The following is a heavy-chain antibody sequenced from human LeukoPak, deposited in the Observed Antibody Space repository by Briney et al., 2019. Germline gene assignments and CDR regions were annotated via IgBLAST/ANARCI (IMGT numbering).Heavy chain of an antibody. CDR1: GFTFSSYW. D-gene: IGHD3-9*01. V-gene: IGHV3-7*01. Sequence: PGGSLRLSCAASGFTFSSYWMSWVRQAPGKGLEWVANIKQDGSEKYYVDSVKGRFTISRDNAKNSLYLQMNSLRAEDTAVYYCAKNGSLSHFDRGPNDAFDILGQRTKVTGSS. CDR2: IKQDGSEK. CDR3: AKNGSLSHFDRGPNDAFDI. J-gene: IGHJ3*02.